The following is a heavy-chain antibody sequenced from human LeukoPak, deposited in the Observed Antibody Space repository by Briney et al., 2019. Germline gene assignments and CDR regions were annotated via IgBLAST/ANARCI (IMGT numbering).Heavy chain of an antibody. CDR2: ISSSSSTI. D-gene: IGHD3-22*01. V-gene: IGHV3-48*01. CDR1: GFTFSTYS. J-gene: IGHJ4*02. CDR3: ARGSTYYDSSGQVPFDY. Sequence: GSLRLSCAASGFTFSTYSMNWVRQAPGKGLEWVSYISSSSSTIYYADSVKGRFTISRDNAKNSLYLQMNNLRAEDTAVYYCARGSTYYDSSGQVPFDYWGQGTLVTVSS.